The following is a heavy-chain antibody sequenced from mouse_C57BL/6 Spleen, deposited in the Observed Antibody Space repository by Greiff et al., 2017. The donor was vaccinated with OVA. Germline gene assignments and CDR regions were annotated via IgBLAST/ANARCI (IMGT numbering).Heavy chain of an antibody. CDR2: ISSGGDYI. V-gene: IGHV5-9-1*02. CDR3: TRDRGNSFDY. CDR1: GFTFSSYA. D-gene: IGHD3-1*01. J-gene: IGHJ2*01. Sequence: EVKLVESGEGLVKPGGSLKLSCAASGFTFSSYAMSWVRQTPEKRLEWVAYISSGGDYIYYADTVKGRFTISGDNARNTLYLQMSSLKSEDTAMYYCTRDRGNSFDYWGQGTTLTVSS.